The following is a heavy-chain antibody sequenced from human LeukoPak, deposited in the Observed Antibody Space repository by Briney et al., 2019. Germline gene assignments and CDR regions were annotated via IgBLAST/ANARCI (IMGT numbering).Heavy chain of an antibody. CDR1: GDSISSSDYY. V-gene: IGHV4-39*07. CDR2: IHSSGNI. Sequence: PSETLSLTCTVSGDSISSSDYYWGWIRQPPGKGLEWIGSIHSSGNIYYNPSLKSRVTISVDTSKNQFSLKLSSVTAADTAVYYCARAYSSGWYVNYWGQGTLVTVSS. D-gene: IGHD6-19*01. CDR3: ARAYSSGWYVNY. J-gene: IGHJ4*02.